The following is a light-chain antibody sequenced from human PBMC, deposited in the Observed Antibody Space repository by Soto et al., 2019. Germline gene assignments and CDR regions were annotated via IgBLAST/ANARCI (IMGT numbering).Light chain of an antibody. CDR3: SSYTSSSTLHYV. CDR2: DVS. Sequence: QSALTQPASLSGSPGQSITISCTGTSSDVGGYNYVSWYQQHPGKAPKLMIYDVSNRPSGVSNRFSGSKSGNTASLTISGLQAQDEADYYCSSYTSSSTLHYVFGTGTKLTVL. J-gene: IGLJ1*01. V-gene: IGLV2-14*01. CDR1: SSDVGGYNY.